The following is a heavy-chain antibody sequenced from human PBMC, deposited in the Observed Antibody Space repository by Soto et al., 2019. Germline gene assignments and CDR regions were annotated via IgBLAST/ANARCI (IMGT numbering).Heavy chain of an antibody. J-gene: IGHJ4*02. CDR2: IYTSGST. CDR3: ARGPRITMIVVVLAGYFDY. V-gene: IGHV4-4*07. CDR1: GGSISSYY. Sequence: PSETLSLTCTVSGGSISSYYWSWIRQPAGKGLEWIGRIYTSGSTNYNPSLKSRVTMSVDTSKNQFSLKLSSVTAADTAVYYCARGPRITMIVVVLAGYFDYWGRGTLVTVSS. D-gene: IGHD3-22*01.